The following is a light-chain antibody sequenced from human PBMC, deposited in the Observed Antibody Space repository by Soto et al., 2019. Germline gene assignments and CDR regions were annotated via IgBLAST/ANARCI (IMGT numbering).Light chain of an antibody. CDR1: QSIDKW. V-gene: IGKV1-5*01. CDR3: QQYGTFPIT. CDR2: GAS. J-gene: IGKJ3*01. Sequence: DIQMTQSPSTLSASLGDRITITCRASQSIDKWLAWFQQKPGKAPNLLIHGASTLASGVPSRFSGSGSGTEFTLTINSVQADDFATYFCQQYGTFPITFGPGTRWISN.